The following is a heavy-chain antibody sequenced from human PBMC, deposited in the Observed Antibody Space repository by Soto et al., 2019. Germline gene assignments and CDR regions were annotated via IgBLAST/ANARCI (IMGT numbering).Heavy chain of an antibody. V-gene: IGHV3-48*01. CDR3: ARDTRTTVTNYYYYYMDV. J-gene: IGHJ6*03. CDR2: ISSSSSTI. D-gene: IGHD4-4*01. Sequence: GGSLRLSCAASVFTFSSYSMNWVRQAPGKGLEWVSYISSSSSTIYYADSVKGRFTISRDNAKNSLYLQMNSLRAEDTAVYYCARDTRTTVTNYYYYYMDVWGKGTTVTVSS. CDR1: VFTFSSYS.